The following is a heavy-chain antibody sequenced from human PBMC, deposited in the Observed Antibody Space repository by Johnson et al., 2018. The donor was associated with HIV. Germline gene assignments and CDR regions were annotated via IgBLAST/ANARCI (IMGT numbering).Heavy chain of an antibody. V-gene: IGHV3-30*02. CDR2: IRYDGSNK. D-gene: IGHD2-8*02. CDR1: GFTFSSYG. J-gene: IGHJ3*02. Sequence: QVQLVESGGGVVQPGGSLRLSCAASGFTFSSYGMHWVRQAPGKGLEWVAFIRYDGSNKYYADSVKGRLTMSRDNSKNTLYAQMDSLRAENTAVYYWAKATGVYWGDDLEIWGQGTMVTV. CDR3: AKATGVYWGDDLEI.